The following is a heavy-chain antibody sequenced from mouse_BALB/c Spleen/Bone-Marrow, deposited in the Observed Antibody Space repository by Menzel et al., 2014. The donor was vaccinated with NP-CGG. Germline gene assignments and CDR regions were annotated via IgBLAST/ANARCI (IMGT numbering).Heavy chain of an antibody. V-gene: IGHV4-1*02. CDR1: GFDFSRYW. CDR2: INPDSSTI. Sequence: EVKLMESGGGLVQPGGSLKLSCAASGFDFSRYWMSWVRQAPGKGLEWIGEINPDSSTINYTPSLKDKFIISRDNAKNTLYLQMSKVRSEDTALYYCARRGLRREAYYAMDYWGQGTSITVSP. D-gene: IGHD2-4*01. CDR3: ARRGLRREAYYAMDY. J-gene: IGHJ4*01.